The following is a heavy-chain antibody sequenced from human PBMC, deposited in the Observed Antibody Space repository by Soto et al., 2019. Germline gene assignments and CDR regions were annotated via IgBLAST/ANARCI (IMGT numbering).Heavy chain of an antibody. CDR2: ISGSGGST. CDR3: AKGNYYGSGSYWRNYYYYGMDV. D-gene: IGHD3-10*01. V-gene: IGHV3-23*01. Sequence: GGSLRLSCAASGFTFSSYAMSWVRQAPGKGLEWVSAISGSGGSTYYADSVKGRFTISRDNSKNTLYLQMNSLRAEDTAVYYCAKGNYYGSGSYWRNYYYYGMDVWGQGTTVTVSS. CDR1: GFTFSSYA. J-gene: IGHJ6*02.